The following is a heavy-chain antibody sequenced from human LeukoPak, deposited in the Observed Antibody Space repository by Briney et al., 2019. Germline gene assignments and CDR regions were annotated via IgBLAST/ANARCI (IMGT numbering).Heavy chain of an antibody. J-gene: IGHJ4*02. Sequence: SVKVSCKASGGTFSSYAISWVRQAPGQGLEWMGGFIPIFGTANYAQKFQGRVTITADESTSTAYMELSSLRSEDTAVYYCARVYSLGYCSSTSCYALDYWGQGTLVTVSS. CDR1: GGTFSSYA. D-gene: IGHD2-2*01. CDR3: ARVYSLGYCSSTSCYALDY. CDR2: FIPIFGTA. V-gene: IGHV1-69*13.